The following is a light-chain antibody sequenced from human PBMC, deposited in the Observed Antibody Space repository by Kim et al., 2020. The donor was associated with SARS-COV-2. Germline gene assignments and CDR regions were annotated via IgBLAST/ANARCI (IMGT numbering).Light chain of an antibody. CDR3: QVWDSSSDHRV. Sequence: APGEAARITRGGNNSEDHSVHWYQQRPGQAPVWVIYFDTDRPSGIPERFSGSNSGNTATLSISRVEAGDEADYYCQVWDSSSDHRVFGGGTQLTVL. J-gene: IGLJ3*02. CDR1: NSEDHS. CDR2: FDT. V-gene: IGLV3-21*04.